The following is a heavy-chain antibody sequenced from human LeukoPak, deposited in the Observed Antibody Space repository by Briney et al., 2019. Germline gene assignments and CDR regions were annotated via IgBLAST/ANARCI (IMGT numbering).Heavy chain of an antibody. D-gene: IGHD2-2*03. Sequence: GGSLRLSCAASGFTFSSYWMHWVRQSPGKGLEWVGQLKGDGSRANYADSVRGRFTISRDNAKNTVYLQLNSLRAEDTAVYYCARDGYLAPVIAFLDYWGQGTPVTVSS. CDR3: ARDGYLAPVIAFLDY. CDR1: GFTFSSYW. J-gene: IGHJ4*02. V-gene: IGHV3-74*01. CDR2: LKGDGSRA.